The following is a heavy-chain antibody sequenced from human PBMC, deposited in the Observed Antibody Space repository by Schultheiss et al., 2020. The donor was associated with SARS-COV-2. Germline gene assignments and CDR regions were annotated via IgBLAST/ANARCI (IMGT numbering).Heavy chain of an antibody. D-gene: IGHD5-24*01. Sequence: GGSLRLSCAASGFTVSSNYMSWVRQAPGKGLEWVSAISDSGGNTYYADSVKGRFTISRDNAKNSLYLQMNSLRAEDTAVYYCARVVERWLQFFDAFDIWGQGTMVTVSS. V-gene: IGHV3-53*01. CDR1: GFTVSSNY. J-gene: IGHJ3*02. CDR3: ARVVERWLQFFDAFDI. CDR2: ISDSGGNT.